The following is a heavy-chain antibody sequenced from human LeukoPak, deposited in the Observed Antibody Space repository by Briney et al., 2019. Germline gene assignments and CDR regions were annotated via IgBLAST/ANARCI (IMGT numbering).Heavy chain of an antibody. Sequence: GASVKVSCKASGYTFTGYYMHWVRQAPGQGLEWMGRINPNSGGTNYAQKFQGRVTMTTDTSTSTAYMELRSLRSDDTAVYYCARVASYYYYGMDVWGQGTTVTVSS. V-gene: IGHV1-2*06. CDR2: INPNSGGT. CDR3: ARVASYYYYGMDV. J-gene: IGHJ6*02. CDR1: GYTFTGYY.